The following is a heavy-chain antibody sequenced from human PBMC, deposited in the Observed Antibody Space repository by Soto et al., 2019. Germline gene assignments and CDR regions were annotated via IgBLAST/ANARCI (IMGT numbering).Heavy chain of an antibody. D-gene: IGHD6-13*01. CDR3: ARAPLQGIAAAGNR. Sequence: QVKLVQSGAEVKKPGASVKVSCKASGYTFTSYGISWVRQAPGQGLEWMGWISAYNGNTNYAQKLQGIFTMTTDTSTSTDYMELRSLRSDDTAVYYCARAPLQGIAAAGNRWGQGTLVTVSS. CDR2: ISAYNGNT. J-gene: IGHJ4*02. CDR1: GYTFTSYG. V-gene: IGHV1-18*01.